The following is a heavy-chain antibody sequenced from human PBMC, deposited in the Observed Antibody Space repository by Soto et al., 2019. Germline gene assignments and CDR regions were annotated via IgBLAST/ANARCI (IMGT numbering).Heavy chain of an antibody. V-gene: IGHV3-23*01. D-gene: IGHD3-3*01. CDR3: AKADDFWSGYYDFDY. Sequence: EVQLLESGGGLVQPGGSLRLSCAASGFTFSSYAMSWVRQAPGKGLEWVSAISGSGVSTYYADSVKGRFTISRDNSKNTLYLQMNSLRAEDTAVYYCAKADDFWSGYYDFDYWGQGTLVTVSS. CDR2: ISGSGVST. CDR1: GFTFSSYA. J-gene: IGHJ4*02.